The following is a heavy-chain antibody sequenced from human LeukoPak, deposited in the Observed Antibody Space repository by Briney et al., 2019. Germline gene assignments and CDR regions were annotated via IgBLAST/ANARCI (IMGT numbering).Heavy chain of an antibody. CDR3: TTFPGNWNY. Sequence: GGSLRLSCTASGFTFGDYAMSWVRQAPGKGLEWVGFIRSKAYGGTTEYAASVKGRFTISRDDSKSIAYLQMNSLKTEDTAVYYCTTFPGNWNYWGQGTLVTVSS. CDR2: IRSKAYGGTT. D-gene: IGHD3-10*01. CDR1: GFTFGDYA. J-gene: IGHJ4*02. V-gene: IGHV3-49*04.